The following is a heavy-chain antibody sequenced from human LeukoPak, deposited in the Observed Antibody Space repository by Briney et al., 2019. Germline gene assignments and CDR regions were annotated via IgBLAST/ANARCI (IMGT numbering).Heavy chain of an antibody. Sequence: ASVKVSCKASGYTFTGYYMHWVRQAPGQGLEWMGWINPNSGGTNYAQKFQGRVTMTRDTPISTAYMELSRLRSDDTAVYYCARSTRDGYTDGYWGQGTLVTVSS. V-gene: IGHV1-2*02. CDR2: INPNSGGT. J-gene: IGHJ4*02. CDR3: ARSTRDGYTDGY. CDR1: GYTFTGYY. D-gene: IGHD5-24*01.